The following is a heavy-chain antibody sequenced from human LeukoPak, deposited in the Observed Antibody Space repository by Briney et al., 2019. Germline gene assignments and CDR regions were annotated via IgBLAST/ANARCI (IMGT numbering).Heavy chain of an antibody. V-gene: IGHV6-1*01. Sequence: SQTLSLTCAISGDSVSSNSAAWNWIRQSPSRGLEWLGRTYYRSRWYNDYAVSVVSRITINADTSKNQLSLKLSSVTAADTAVYYCARDIPDSSLPFDIWGQGTMVTVSS. J-gene: IGHJ3*02. CDR3: ARDIPDSSLPFDI. CDR1: GDSVSSNSAA. CDR2: TYYRSRWYN. D-gene: IGHD3-22*01.